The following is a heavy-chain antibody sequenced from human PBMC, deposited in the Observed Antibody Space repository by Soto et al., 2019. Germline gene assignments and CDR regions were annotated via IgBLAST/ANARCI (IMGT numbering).Heavy chain of an antibody. Sequence: GGSLRLSCAASGFTFTRYSMNWVRQAPGKGLEWVSSISSTTNYIYYGDSMKGRFTISRDNAKNSLYLQMNSLRAEDTAVYYCARESEDLTSNFDYWGQGTLVTVSS. J-gene: IGHJ4*02. CDR1: GFTFTRYS. CDR2: ISSTTNYI. CDR3: ARESEDLTSNFDY. V-gene: IGHV3-21*06.